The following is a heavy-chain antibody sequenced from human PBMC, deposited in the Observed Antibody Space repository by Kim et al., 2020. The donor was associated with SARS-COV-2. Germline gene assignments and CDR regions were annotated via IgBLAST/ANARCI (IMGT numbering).Heavy chain of an antibody. D-gene: IGHD1-1*01. CDR1: GFTLSNRG. Sequence: GGSLRLSCTASGFTLSNRGMTWVRQPPGKGLEWVSTIYINGATIYADSVKGRFTISRDNSKNTLYLQMNSLRVEDTAVYYCANEIRPNDYWGQGTLGTVS. CDR2: IYINGAT. V-gene: IGHV3-23*05. CDR3: ANEIRPNDY. J-gene: IGHJ4*02.